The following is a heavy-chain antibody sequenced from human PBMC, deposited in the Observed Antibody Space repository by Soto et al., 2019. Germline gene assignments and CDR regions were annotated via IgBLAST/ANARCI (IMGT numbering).Heavy chain of an antibody. CDR1: GGSISSSNW. CDR3: ARRSATVTTVIDY. CDR2: IYHSGST. V-gene: IGHV4-4*02. D-gene: IGHD4-17*01. J-gene: IGHJ4*02. Sequence: QVQLQESGPGLVKPSGTLSLTCAVSGGSISSSNWWSWVRQPPGKGLEWIGEIYHSGSTNYNPSRKRRVTISVDKSKNQCSLKLSSVTAADTAVYYCARRSATVTTVIDYWGQGTLVTVSS.